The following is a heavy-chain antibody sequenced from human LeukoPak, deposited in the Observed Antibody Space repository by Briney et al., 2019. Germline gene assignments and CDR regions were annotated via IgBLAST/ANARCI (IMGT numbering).Heavy chain of an antibody. CDR1: GFTFSSYD. D-gene: IGHD3-3*01. J-gene: IGHJ4*02. CDR2: IGTAGDT. CDR3: ARAVGYYDFWSGHAMEYYFDY. Sequence: GGSPRLSCAASGFTFSSYDMHWVRQATGKGLEWVSAIGTAGDTYYPGSVKGRFTISRENAKNSLYLQMNSLRAGDTAVYYCARAVGYYDFWSGHAMEYYFDYWGQGTLVTVSS. V-gene: IGHV3-13*01.